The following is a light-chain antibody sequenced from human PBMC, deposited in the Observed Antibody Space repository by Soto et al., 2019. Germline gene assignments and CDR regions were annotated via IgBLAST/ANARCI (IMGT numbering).Light chain of an antibody. CDR3: QQYFTSPLT. CDR2: GVS. V-gene: IGKV3-20*01. CDR1: QSVSSNY. Sequence: EVVLTQSPGTLSLSPGERATLSCRASQSVSSNYLAWYQQKPGQAPRLLIYGVSTRATGIPDRFSGSGSGTGFSLTISRLEPEYFAMYYCQQYFTSPLTFGGGTKVEIK. J-gene: IGKJ4*01.